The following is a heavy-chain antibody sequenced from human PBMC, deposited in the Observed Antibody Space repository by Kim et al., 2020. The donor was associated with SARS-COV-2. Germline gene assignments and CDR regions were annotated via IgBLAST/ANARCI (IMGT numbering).Heavy chain of an antibody. Sequence: SVKVSCKASGGTFSSYAISWVRQAPGQGLEWMGGIIPIFGTANYAQKFQGRVTITADESTSTAYMELSSLRSEDTAVYYCASLGPSAIRHRWGQSWDYYYYGMDVWGQGTTVTVSS. J-gene: IGHJ6*02. CDR1: GGTFSSYA. D-gene: IGHD3-16*01. V-gene: IGHV1-69*13. CDR2: IIPIFGTA. CDR3: ASLGPSAIRHRWGQSWDYYYYGMDV.